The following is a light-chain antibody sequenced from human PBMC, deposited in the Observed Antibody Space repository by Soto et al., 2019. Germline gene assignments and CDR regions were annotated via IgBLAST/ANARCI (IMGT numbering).Light chain of an antibody. CDR2: KAS. V-gene: IGKV1-5*03. CDR3: QQYSSHLMYT. CDR1: QSISSW. Sequence: DIQMTQSPSTLSASVGDRVTITCRASQSISSWLAWYQQKPGKAPKLLIYKASSLESGVPSRFSGSGSGTEFTLTISSLQPDDFATYYCQQYSSHLMYTFGQGTKLEIK. J-gene: IGKJ2*01.